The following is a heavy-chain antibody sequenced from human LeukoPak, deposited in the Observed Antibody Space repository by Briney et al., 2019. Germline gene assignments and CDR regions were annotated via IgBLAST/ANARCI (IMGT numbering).Heavy chain of an antibody. V-gene: IGHV4-39*07. D-gene: IGHD3-10*01. J-gene: IGHJ5*02. CDR3: AIALLWFGHRFDA. Sequence: SETLSLTCTVSGDSISSSSYYWVWIRQPPGKGLEWIMSISYSGSTHYSPSLKSRVTITVDTSKNQFSQKLSSVTAAATALYCGAIALLWFGHRFDAGGQGTLVTVSS. CDR1: GDSISSSSYY. CDR2: ISYSGST.